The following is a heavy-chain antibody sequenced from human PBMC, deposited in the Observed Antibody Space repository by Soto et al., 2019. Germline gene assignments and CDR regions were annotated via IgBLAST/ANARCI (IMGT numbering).Heavy chain of an antibody. CDR1: GYTFTSYY. D-gene: IGHD6-6*01. Sequence: ASVKVSCKASGYTFTSYYMHWVRQAPGQGLEWMGIINPSGGSTSYAQKFQGRVTMTRDTSTSTVYMELSSLRSEDTAVYYCVQAAQGHNCFDLWGQGTLVTVSS. J-gene: IGHJ5*02. CDR3: VQAAQGHNCFDL. V-gene: IGHV1-46*01. CDR2: INPSGGST.